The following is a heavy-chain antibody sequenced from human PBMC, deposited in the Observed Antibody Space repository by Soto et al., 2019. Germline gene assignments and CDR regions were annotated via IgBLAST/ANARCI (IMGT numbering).Heavy chain of an antibody. CDR1: GFTFRNYW. CDR2: INSDGSVS. D-gene: IGHD2-15*01. J-gene: IGHJ6*03. V-gene: IGHV3-74*02. CDR3: ARGDCVGGSCYSLAGSFYYYMDA. Sequence: EVQLVESGGGLVQPGGSLRLSCAASGFTFRNYWMYWVRQAPGQGLEWVSRINSDGSVSSYADSVKGRLTISRDNVKNPLYLLMDSLRAEDTAVYYCARGDCVGGSCYSLAGSFYYYMDAWGKGTTVTFFS.